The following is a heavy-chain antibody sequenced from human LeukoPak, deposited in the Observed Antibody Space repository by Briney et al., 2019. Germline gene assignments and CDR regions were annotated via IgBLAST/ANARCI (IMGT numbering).Heavy chain of an antibody. CDR3: AYTNHLTY. CDR1: GFTFSSYV. J-gene: IGHJ4*02. V-gene: IGHV3-7*01. D-gene: IGHD3-16*01. CDR2: IKYDGSEE. Sequence: GGSLRLSCAASGFTFSSYVMTWVRQAPGQGLEWVANIKYDGSEEYYADSVKGRFTISRDNAKNSLSLQMNYVRAGDTAIYYCAYTNHLTYWGQGTLVTVSS.